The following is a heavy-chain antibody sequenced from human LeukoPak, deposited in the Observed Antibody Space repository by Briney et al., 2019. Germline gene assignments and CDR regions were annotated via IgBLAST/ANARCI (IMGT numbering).Heavy chain of an antibody. J-gene: IGHJ4*02. D-gene: IGHD1-26*01. V-gene: IGHV3-30*04. CDR1: GFTFSSYA. CDR2: ISYDGSNK. Sequence: PGGSLRLSCAASGFTFSSYAMHWVRQVPGKGLEWVAVISYDGSNKYYADSVKGRFTISRDNSKNTLYLQMNSLRAEDTTVYYCARESSGSSIDYWGQGTLVTVSS. CDR3: ARESSGSSIDY.